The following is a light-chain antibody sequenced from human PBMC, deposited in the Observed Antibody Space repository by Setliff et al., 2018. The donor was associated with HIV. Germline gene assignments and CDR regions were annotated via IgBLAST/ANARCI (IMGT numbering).Light chain of an antibody. Sequence: PASVSGSPGQSITISCTGTSSDVGGYNYVSWYQQHPGKAPKLMIYEVSNRPSGVSNRFSGSKSGNTASLTISGLQAEDEADYYCSSYTTSSTVLFGGGTKVTVL. CDR3: SSYTTSSTVL. V-gene: IGLV2-14*01. J-gene: IGLJ2*01. CDR2: EVS. CDR1: SSDVGGYNY.